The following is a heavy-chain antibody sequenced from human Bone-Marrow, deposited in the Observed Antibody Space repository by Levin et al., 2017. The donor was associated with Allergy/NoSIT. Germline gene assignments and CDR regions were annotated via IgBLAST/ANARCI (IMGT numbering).Heavy chain of an antibody. CDR2: INSNSGGT. CDR1: GYIFTGFY. Sequence: AASVKVSCKASGYIFTGFYIHWVRQAPGQGLEWMGWINSNSGGTNYAQRFQGRVTMTRDTSISTAYMELSSLRSDDTAVYYCARGNIATVKGRNWFDPWGQGALVTVSS. V-gene: IGHV1-2*02. J-gene: IGHJ5*02. D-gene: IGHD6-13*01. CDR3: ARGNIATVKGRNWFDP.